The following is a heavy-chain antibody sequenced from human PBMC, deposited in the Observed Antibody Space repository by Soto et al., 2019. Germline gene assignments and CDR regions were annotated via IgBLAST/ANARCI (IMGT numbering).Heavy chain of an antibody. V-gene: IGHV3-48*01. CDR2: ISSSSRTI. Sequence: EVQLVESGGGLVQPGGSLRLSCAASGFTFSSYSMNWVRQAPGKGREWVSYISSSSRTIYYADSVKGRFTISRDNAKNSLYLQMNSLRAEDTAVYYCASQSSEWLLFASWGQGTLVTVSS. CDR1: GFTFSSYS. CDR3: ASQSSEWLLFAS. J-gene: IGHJ4*02. D-gene: IGHD5-12*01.